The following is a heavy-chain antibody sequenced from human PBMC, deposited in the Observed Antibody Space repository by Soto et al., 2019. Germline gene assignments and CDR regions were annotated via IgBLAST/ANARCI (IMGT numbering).Heavy chain of an antibody. V-gene: IGHV4-34*01. CDR3: ARKTRGDCTNGVCYTGWFDP. D-gene: IGHD2-8*01. CDR1: GGSFSGYY. Sequence: QVQLQQWGAGLLKPSETLSLTCAVYGGSFSGYYWSWIRQPPGKGLEWIGEINHSGSTNYNPSLKSRVTISVDTSKNQFSLKLSSVTAADTAVYYCARKTRGDCTNGVCYTGWFDPWGQGTLVTVSS. CDR2: INHSGST. J-gene: IGHJ5*02.